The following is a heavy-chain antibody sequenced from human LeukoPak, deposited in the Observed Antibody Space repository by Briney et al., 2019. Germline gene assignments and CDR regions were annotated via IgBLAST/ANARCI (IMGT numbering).Heavy chain of an antibody. D-gene: IGHD2-2*01. CDR2: IYYSGST. V-gene: IGHV4-59*08. CDR1: GGSISSYY. J-gene: IGHJ4*02. Sequence: PSETLSLTCTVSGGSISSYYWSWIRQPPGKGLEWIGYIYYSGSTNYNPSLKSRVTISVDTSKNQFSLKLSSVTAADTAVYYCARHYCSSTSCPRRLFYFDYWGQGTLVPVSS. CDR3: ARHYCSSTSCPRRLFYFDY.